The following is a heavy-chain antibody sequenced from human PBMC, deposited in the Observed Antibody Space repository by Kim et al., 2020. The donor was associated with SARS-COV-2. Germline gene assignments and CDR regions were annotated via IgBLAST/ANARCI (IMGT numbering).Heavy chain of an antibody. J-gene: IGHJ4*02. CDR2: INPNNGAT. CDR1: GYTFTSYS. D-gene: IGHD1-26*01. V-gene: IGHV1-2*06. CDR3: ARVPIVGPTGDFDY. Sequence: ASVKVSCKASGYTFTSYSMHWVRQAPGQGLEWMGRINPNNGATIYAQKFQGRVTMTRDTSISTAYMELSSLRSDDTAFYYCARVPIVGPTGDFDYWGQGTLVPVSS.